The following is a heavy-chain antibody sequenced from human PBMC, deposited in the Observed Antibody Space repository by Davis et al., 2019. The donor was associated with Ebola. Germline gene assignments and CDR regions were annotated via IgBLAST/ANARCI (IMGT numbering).Heavy chain of an antibody. V-gene: IGHV3-9*01. CDR3: TRGASFDPDTVMVYKYFYYYAMDV. J-gene: IGHJ6*04. Sequence: GGSLRLSCAASGFTFDDYAMHWVRQGPGKGLEWVSGISWNSGFIAYADSVKGRFTISRDNAKNSLYLQMNSLRAEDTALYYCTRGASFDPDTVMVYKYFYYYAMDVWGKGTTVTVSS. CDR2: ISWNSGFI. CDR1: GFTFDDYA. D-gene: IGHD5-18*01.